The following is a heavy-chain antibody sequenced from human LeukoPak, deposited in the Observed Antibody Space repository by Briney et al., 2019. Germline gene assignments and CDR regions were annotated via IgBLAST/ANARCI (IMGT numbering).Heavy chain of an antibody. D-gene: IGHD2-2*01. V-gene: IGHV3-30-3*01. CDR3: AREKGGYCSSTSCLEGGFIVY. J-gene: IGHJ4*02. CDR1: GFTFSSYA. CDR2: ISYDGSNK. Sequence: PGRSLRLSCAASGFTFSSYAMHGVRQAPGKGLEWVAVISYDGSNKYYADSVKGRFTISRDNSKNTLYLQMNSLRAEDTAVYYCAREKGGYCSSTSCLEGGFIVYWGQGTLVTVSS.